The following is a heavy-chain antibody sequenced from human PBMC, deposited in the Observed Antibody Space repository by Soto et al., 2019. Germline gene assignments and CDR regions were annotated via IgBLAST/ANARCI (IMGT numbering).Heavy chain of an antibody. J-gene: IGHJ6*02. CDR2: ISSDGSST. V-gene: IGHV3-74*01. D-gene: IGHD2-2*01. Sequence: GGSLRLSCVASGFTFSNYWMHWVRQAPGKGLEWVSRISSDGSSTTYADSVKGRFTISRDNSKNTLYLQMNSLRAEDTAVYYCARDRGCISTTCYRYYYAMDVWGQGTTVTV. CDR3: ARDRGCISTTCYRYYYAMDV. CDR1: GFTFSNYW.